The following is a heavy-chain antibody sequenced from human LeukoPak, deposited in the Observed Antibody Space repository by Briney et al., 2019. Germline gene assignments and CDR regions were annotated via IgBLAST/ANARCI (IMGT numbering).Heavy chain of an antibody. Sequence: GGSLRLSCAASGFTFSSYAMHWVRQAPGKGLEWVAVISYDGRNKYYADSVKGRFTISRDNSKNTLYLQMHSLRVEDTAVYSCAKDFRSSDFYDSRGPDSWGQGTLVTVSS. CDR2: ISYDGRNK. V-gene: IGHV3-30-3*01. CDR3: AKDFRSSDFYDSRGPDS. D-gene: IGHD3-22*01. J-gene: IGHJ4*02. CDR1: GFTFSSYA.